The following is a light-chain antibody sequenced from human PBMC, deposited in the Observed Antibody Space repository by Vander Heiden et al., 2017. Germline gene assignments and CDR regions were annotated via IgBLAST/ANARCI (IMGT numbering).Light chain of an antibody. V-gene: IGKV1-27*01. Sequence: DIQMPQSPSSLSASVGDRVTITCRASQGISNYLAWYQQKPGKVPKLLIYAASTLQSGVPSRFSGSGSGTDFTLTISSLQPEDVATYYCQKYNSALSITFGQGTRLEIK. CDR3: QKYNSALSIT. CDR1: QGISNY. CDR2: AAS. J-gene: IGKJ5*01.